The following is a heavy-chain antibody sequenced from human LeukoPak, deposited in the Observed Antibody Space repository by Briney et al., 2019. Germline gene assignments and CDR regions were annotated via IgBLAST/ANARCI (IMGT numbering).Heavy chain of an antibody. V-gene: IGHV3-21*04. CDR3: ARANWGWYFDY. Sequence: GGSLRLSCAASGFTFSTYSMNWVRQAPGKGLEWVSSISYSSSYKYYADSVKGRFTISRDNAKNSLYLQMNSLRAEDTAVYYCARANWGWYFDYWGQGTVVTVSS. CDR1: GFTFSTYS. J-gene: IGHJ4*02. D-gene: IGHD7-27*01. CDR2: ISYSSSYK.